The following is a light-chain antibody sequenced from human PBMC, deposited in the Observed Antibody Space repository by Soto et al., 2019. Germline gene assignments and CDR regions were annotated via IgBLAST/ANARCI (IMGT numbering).Light chain of an antibody. CDR3: QHYGSSIPAT. J-gene: IGKJ1*01. CDR2: GAS. CDR1: QSVSSSH. V-gene: IGKV3-20*01. Sequence: EIVLTQSPGTLSLSPGERATLSCRASQSVSSSHLAWYQQKPGQAPRLLLYGASSRATGIPGRFSGSGSWTDYTFNISRLESEDLCEYCCQHYGSSIPATFGQGTKVEI.